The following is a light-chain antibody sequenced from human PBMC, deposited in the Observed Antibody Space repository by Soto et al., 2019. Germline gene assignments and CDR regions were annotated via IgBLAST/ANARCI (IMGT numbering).Light chain of an antibody. V-gene: IGKV3-11*01. CDR2: DSS. Sequence: EIELTQSPATLSLSPGETATLSCRASQNVDKFLAWYQQRPGQPPRLLIFDSSNRATGVPVRFSGSGSGTVFTLTIGSLEPEDSAVYYCQQYNNWPWTFGQGTKVDNK. CDR1: QNVDKF. J-gene: IGKJ1*01. CDR3: QQYNNWPWT.